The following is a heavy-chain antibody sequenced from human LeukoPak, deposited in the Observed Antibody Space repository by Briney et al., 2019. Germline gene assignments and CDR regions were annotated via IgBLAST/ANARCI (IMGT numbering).Heavy chain of an antibody. CDR2: IYSGGST. D-gene: IGHD6-19*01. J-gene: IGHJ4*02. Sequence: PGGSLRLSCAASGFTVSSNYMSWVRQAPGKGLEWVSVIYSGGSTYYADSVKGRFTISRDNSKNTLYLQMNSLRAEDTAVYYCARAPGKAVAGSLDYWGQGTLVTVSS. CDR3: ARAPGKAVAGSLDY. V-gene: IGHV3-66*01. CDR1: GFTVSSNY.